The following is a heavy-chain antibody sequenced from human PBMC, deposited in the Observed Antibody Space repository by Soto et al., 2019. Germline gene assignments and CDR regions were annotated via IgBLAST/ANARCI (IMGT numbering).Heavy chain of an antibody. CDR2: IIPICGTT. CDR3: ARDRDHTYDY. V-gene: IGHV1-69*01. J-gene: IGHJ4*02. Sequence: QVQLVQSGAEVKKPGSSVKVSCKASGGTFSSFAISWVRQAPGQGLEWMGGIIPICGTTNYAQKFQGRVTITADESTSTAYMEVTTLRSEDTAVYYWARDRDHTYDYWGQGTLVTVPS. CDR1: GGTFSSFA.